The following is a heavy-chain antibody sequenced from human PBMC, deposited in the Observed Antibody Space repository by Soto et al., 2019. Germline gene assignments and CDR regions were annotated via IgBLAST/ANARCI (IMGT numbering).Heavy chain of an antibody. CDR1: GGSFSGYY. Sequence: SETLSLTCAVYGGSFSGYYWSWIRQPPGKGLEWIGEINHSGSTNYNPSLKSRVTISVDTSKNQFSLKLSSVTAADTAVYYCARANLYYDFWSGYSPAGHYYYGMDVWGQGTTVTVSS. J-gene: IGHJ6*02. CDR3: ARANLYYDFWSGYSPAGHYYYGMDV. D-gene: IGHD3-3*01. CDR2: INHSGST. V-gene: IGHV4-34*01.